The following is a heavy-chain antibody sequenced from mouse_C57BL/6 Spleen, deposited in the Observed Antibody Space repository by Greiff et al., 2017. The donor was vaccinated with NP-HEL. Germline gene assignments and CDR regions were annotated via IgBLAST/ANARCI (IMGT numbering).Heavy chain of an antibody. CDR2: INPNYGTT. V-gene: IGHV1-39*01. CDR3: ARGGYYYGSSFYAMDY. D-gene: IGHD1-1*01. CDR1: GYSFTDYH. J-gene: IGHJ4*01. Sequence: VQLQQSGPELVKPGASVKISCKASGYSFTDYHMNWVKQSNGKSLEWIGVINPNYGTTSYNQKFKGKATLTVDQSSSTAYMQLNRLTSEESSVYYCARGGYYYGSSFYAMDYWGQGTSVTVSS.